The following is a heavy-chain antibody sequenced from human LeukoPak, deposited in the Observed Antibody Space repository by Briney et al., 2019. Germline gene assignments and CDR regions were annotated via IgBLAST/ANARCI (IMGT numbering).Heavy chain of an antibody. CDR2: ISGSGGTT. V-gene: IGHV3-23*01. D-gene: IGHD1-26*01. Sequence: GGSLRLSCAVSGFTVSNNYMSWVRQAPGKGLEWVSAISGSGGTTYYTDSVKGRFTISRDNSKNTLYLQMNSLRAEDTAVYYCAKAASWELLDYWGQGTLVTVSS. CDR1: GFTVSNNY. J-gene: IGHJ4*02. CDR3: AKAASWELLDY.